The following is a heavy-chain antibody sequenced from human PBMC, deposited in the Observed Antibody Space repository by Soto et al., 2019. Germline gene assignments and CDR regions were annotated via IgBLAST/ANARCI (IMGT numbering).Heavy chain of an antibody. CDR2: IIGSGGDT. Sequence: GGSLRLSCAASGFTFSSYAMNWVRQAPGKGLEWVSVIIGSGGDTVYADSVKGRFTISRDNSKNTLYLQMSILRAEDTAIYYCAKDYTFGELGSYRFDYWGQGTLVTVSS. J-gene: IGHJ4*02. V-gene: IGHV3-23*01. CDR1: GFTFSSYA. D-gene: IGHD3-10*01. CDR3: AKDYTFGELGSYRFDY.